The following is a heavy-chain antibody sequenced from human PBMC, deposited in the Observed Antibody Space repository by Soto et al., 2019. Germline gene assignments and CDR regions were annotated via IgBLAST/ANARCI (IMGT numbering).Heavy chain of an antibody. CDR3: ARSQGSSTSLENYSYYYYGMDV. Sequence: QVQLVQSGAEVKKPGSSVKVSCKASGGTFGSYAISWVRQAPGQGLEWMGGIIPIPGTANYAQKFQGRVTIAADESTSTAYMELSRLTSEDTAVYYCARSQGSSTSLENYSYYYYGMDVWGQGTTVTVSS. CDR2: IIPIPGTA. V-gene: IGHV1-69*01. CDR1: GGTFGSYA. D-gene: IGHD2-2*01. J-gene: IGHJ6*02.